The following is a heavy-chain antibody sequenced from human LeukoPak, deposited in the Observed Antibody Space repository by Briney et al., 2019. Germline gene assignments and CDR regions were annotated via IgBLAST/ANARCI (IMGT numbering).Heavy chain of an antibody. V-gene: IGHV1-2*02. CDR3: ARESYYDILTGYYRDY. CDR1: GYTFTGYY. CDR2: INPNSGGT. Sequence: GASVKVSCKASGYTFTGYYMHWVRQAPGQGLEWMGWINPNSGGTNYAQKFQGRVTMTRDTSISTAYMELSRLRSDDTAVYYCARESYYDILTGYYRDYWGQGTLVTVSS. D-gene: IGHD3-9*01. J-gene: IGHJ4*02.